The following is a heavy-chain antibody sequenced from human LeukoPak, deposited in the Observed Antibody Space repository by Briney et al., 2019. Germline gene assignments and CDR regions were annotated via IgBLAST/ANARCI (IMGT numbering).Heavy chain of an antibody. CDR2: IWYDGSNK. CDR3: ARDAVAFDI. Sequence: GRSLRLSCAASGFTFSSYGMHWVRQAPGKGLEWVAVIWYDGSNKYYADSVKGRFTISRDNSKKTLYLQMNSLRAEDTAVYYCARDAVAFDIWGQGTMVTVSS. V-gene: IGHV3-33*01. J-gene: IGHJ3*02. CDR1: GFTFSSYG.